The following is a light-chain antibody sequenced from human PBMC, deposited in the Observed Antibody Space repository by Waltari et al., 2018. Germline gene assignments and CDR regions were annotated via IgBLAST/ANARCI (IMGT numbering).Light chain of an antibody. CDR1: SSKIGRNY. Sequence: QSVLTQPPSASGPPGQRVPISCSGISSKIGRNYVCWYQQLPGTAPKLLNYRNNQRPSGVPDRFAGSKAGTSASLAISGLRSEDEADYYCAAWDDSLSGRVFGTGTKVTVL. CDR3: AAWDDSLSGRV. V-gene: IGLV1-47*01. J-gene: IGLJ1*01. CDR2: RNN.